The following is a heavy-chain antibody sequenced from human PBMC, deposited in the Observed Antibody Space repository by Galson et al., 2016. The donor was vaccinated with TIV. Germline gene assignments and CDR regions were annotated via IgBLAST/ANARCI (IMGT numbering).Heavy chain of an antibody. CDR2: IIPLFRTT. D-gene: IGHD5-18*01. V-gene: IGHV1-69*06. CDR1: GGTFSSYV. Sequence: SVKVSCKASGGTFSSYVFNWVRLAPGQGLEWMGGIIPLFRTTNYAQKFQGRVTITADKSTNTAYMELSSLRSEDTAVYYCAKDRNTAFDTHYSYYGLDVWGQGTTVIVSS. CDR3: AKDRNTAFDTHYSYYGLDV. J-gene: IGHJ6*02.